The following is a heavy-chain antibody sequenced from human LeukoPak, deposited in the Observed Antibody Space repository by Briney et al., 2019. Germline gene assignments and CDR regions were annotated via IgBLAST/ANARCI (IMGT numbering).Heavy chain of an antibody. J-gene: IGHJ4*02. CDR3: AKDQKWTDYGEFHF. CDR2: IYHSGST. D-gene: IGHD4-17*01. Sequence: PSETLSLTCTVSGGSISSYYWSWIRQAPGKGLEWIGYIYHSGSTNYNPSLKSRVSISVDTSENQFSLKLSSVTAADTAVYYCAKDQKWTDYGEFHFWGPGTLVTVSS. CDR1: GGSISSYY. V-gene: IGHV4-59*01.